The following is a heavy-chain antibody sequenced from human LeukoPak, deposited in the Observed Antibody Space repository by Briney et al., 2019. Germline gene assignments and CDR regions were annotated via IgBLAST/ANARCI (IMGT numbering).Heavy chain of an antibody. V-gene: IGHV1-2*02. CDR2: INPNSGGT. CDR1: GYTFTGYY. CDR3: ARENSMVYYYMDV. D-gene: IGHD3-10*01. J-gene: IGHJ6*03. Sequence: GATVTVSCKASGYTFTGYYMHWVRQAPGRGLEWMGWINPNSGGTNYAQKFQGRVTMTRDTSISTAYIELSRLRSDDTAVYYCARENSMVYYYMDVWGKGTTVTVSS.